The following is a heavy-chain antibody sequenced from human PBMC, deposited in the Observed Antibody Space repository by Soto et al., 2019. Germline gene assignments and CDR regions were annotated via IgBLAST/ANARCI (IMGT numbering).Heavy chain of an antibody. J-gene: IGHJ6*02. V-gene: IGHV1-69*13. CDR3: ARHPEEGYYYYGMDV. CDR2: IIPIFGTA. CDR1: GGTFSSYA. Sequence: SVKVSCKASGGTFSSYAISWVRQAPGQGLEWMGGIIPIFGTANYAQKFQGRVTITADESTSTAYMELSSLRSEDTAVYYCARHPEEGYYYYGMDVWGQGTTVTVSS.